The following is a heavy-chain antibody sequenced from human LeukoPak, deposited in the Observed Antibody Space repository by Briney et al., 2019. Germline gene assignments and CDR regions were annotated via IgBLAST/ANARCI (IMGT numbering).Heavy chain of an antibody. CDR1: GFTFSSYA. V-gene: IGHV3-23*01. Sequence: GGSLRLSCAASGFTFSSYAMSWVRQAPGKGVEWVSSISGSGDSTYYADSVKGRFSISRDNSKNTLCLQMNNLRAEDTAIYYCAKEIIGRVTGEPWGQGTLVTVSS. D-gene: IGHD7-27*01. J-gene: IGHJ5*02. CDR3: AKEIIGRVTGEP. CDR2: ISGSGDST.